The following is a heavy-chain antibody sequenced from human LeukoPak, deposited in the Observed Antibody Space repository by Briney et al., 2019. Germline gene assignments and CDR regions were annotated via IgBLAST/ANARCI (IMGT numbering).Heavy chain of an antibody. D-gene: IGHD3-3*01. J-gene: IGHJ5*02. V-gene: IGHV1-24*01. CDR3: ATDLGYDFWSGYRAS. CDR2: LDPEDGET. Sequence: ASVKVSCKVSGYTLTELSMHWVRQAPGKGLEWMGGLDPEDGETIYAQKFQGRVTMTEDTSTDTAYMELSSLRSEDTAVYYCATDLGYDFWSGYRASWGQGTLVTVSS. CDR1: GYTLTELS.